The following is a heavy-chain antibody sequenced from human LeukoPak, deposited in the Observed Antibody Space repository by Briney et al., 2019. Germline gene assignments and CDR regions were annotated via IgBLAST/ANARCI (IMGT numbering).Heavy chain of an antibody. V-gene: IGHV3-20*04. Sequence: GRSLRLSCAASGFTFDDYGMSWVRQAPGKGLEWVSGINWNGGSTGYADSVKGRFTISRDNAKNSLYLQMNSLRAEDTALYYCARDVRGNWFDPWGQGTLVTVSS. J-gene: IGHJ5*02. CDR3: ARDVRGNWFDP. CDR1: GFTFDDYG. CDR2: INWNGGST.